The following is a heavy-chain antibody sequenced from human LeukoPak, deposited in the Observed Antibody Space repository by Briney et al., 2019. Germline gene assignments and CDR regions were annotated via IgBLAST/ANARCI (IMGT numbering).Heavy chain of an antibody. D-gene: IGHD3-22*01. Sequence: GASVKVSCKVSGYTLTELSMHWVRQAPGQGLEWMGIINPSGGSTSYAQKFQGRVTMTRDTSTRTVYMELSSLRSEDTAVYYCARDQRYYDSSGYYYPLGYWGQGTLVTVSS. CDR1: GYTLTELS. CDR2: INPSGGST. J-gene: IGHJ4*02. CDR3: ARDQRYYDSSGYYYPLGY. V-gene: IGHV1-46*01.